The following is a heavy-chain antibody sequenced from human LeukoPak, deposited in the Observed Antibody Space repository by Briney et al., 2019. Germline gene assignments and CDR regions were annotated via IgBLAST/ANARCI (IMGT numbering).Heavy chain of an antibody. Sequence: SVKVSCKASGGTFSSYAIGWVRQAPGQGLEWIGGIIPIFGTANYAQKFQGRVTITTDESTSTAYMELSSLRSEDTAVYYCAGGGYSYVDYWGQGTLVTVSS. V-gene: IGHV1-69*05. CDR2: IIPIFGTA. D-gene: IGHD5-18*01. CDR1: GGTFSSYA. J-gene: IGHJ4*02. CDR3: AGGGYSYVDY.